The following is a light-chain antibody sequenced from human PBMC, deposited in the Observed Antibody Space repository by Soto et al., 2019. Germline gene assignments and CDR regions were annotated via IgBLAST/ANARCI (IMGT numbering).Light chain of an antibody. Sequence: DIQMTQCPSTLSASVGDRVTITCRASQSINIWLALYQQKPGKAPKLLIYKASTLKSGVPSRFSGSGSGTEFTLTISSLQPDDFATYYRQHYHSYSEAFGQGTKVDIK. CDR1: QSINIW. CDR3: QHYHSYSEA. J-gene: IGKJ1*01. V-gene: IGKV1-5*03. CDR2: KAS.